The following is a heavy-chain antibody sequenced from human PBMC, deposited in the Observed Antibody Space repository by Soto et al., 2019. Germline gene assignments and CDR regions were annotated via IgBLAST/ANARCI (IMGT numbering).Heavy chain of an antibody. J-gene: IGHJ4*02. D-gene: IGHD2-2*03. V-gene: IGHV3-23*01. Sequence: EVQLLESGGGLVQPGGSLRLSCAASGCTFSSYAMSWVRQAPGKGLEWVSAISGSGGSTYYADSVKGRFTISRDNSKNTLYLQMNSLRAEDTAVYYCAKDWHGYCSSTSCQEDYWGQGSLVTVSS. CDR3: AKDWHGYCSSTSCQEDY. CDR2: ISGSGGST. CDR1: GCTFSSYA.